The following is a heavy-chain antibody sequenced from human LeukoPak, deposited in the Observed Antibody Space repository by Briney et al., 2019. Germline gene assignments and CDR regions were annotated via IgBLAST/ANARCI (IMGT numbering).Heavy chain of an antibody. CDR1: GFPFGSYV. V-gene: IGHV3-23*01. Sequence: GGSLRLSCEASGFPFGSYVMSWVRQAPGKRLEWVSAISGSGGSTYYADSVKGRFTISRDNSKNTLYLQMNSLRAEDTAVYYCAKDLKRPYYYDSSGYTPGWFDPWGQGTLVTVSS. CDR3: AKDLKRPYYYDSSGYTPGWFDP. D-gene: IGHD3-22*01. J-gene: IGHJ5*02. CDR2: ISGSGGST.